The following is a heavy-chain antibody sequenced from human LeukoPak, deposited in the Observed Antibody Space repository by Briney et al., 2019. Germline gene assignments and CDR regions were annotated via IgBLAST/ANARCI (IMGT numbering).Heavy chain of an antibody. CDR3: ARSYCGGECSSLAGHYGMDV. CDR2: ISAYNGNT. Sequence: GASVKVSCKASGYTFTSYGISWVRQAPRQGLEWMGWISAYNGNTKHAQNLQGRVSMTTDTSTSTAYMELRSLRSDDTAVYYCARSYCGGECSSLAGHYGMDVWGQGTTVIVSS. V-gene: IGHV1-18*01. CDR1: GYTFTSYG. J-gene: IGHJ6*02. D-gene: IGHD2-21*01.